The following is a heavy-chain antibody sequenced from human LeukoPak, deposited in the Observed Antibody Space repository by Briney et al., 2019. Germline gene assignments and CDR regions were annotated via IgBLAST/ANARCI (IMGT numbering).Heavy chain of an antibody. CDR3: ARDYGSGSQGAYYFDY. CDR1: GGTFSSYA. V-gene: IGHV1-69*04. D-gene: IGHD3-10*01. CDR2: IIPILGIA. Sequence: SVKVSCKASGGTFSSYAISWVRQAPGQGLEWMGRIIPILGIANYAQKFQGRVTIIADKSTSTAYMELSSLRSEDTAVYYCARDYGSGSQGAYYFDYWGQGTLVTVSS. J-gene: IGHJ4*02.